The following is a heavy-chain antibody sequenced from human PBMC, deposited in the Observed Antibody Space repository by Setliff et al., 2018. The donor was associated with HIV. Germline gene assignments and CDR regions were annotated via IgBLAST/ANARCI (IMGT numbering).Heavy chain of an antibody. CDR1: GFTFSNYA. J-gene: IGHJ4*02. Sequence: GGSLRLSCAASGFTFSNYAMHWVRQAPGKGLEWVAVISYDGSKKYYADSVKGRFTISRDNSKNTLYLQMNILRVEDTAVYYCARETMYDSRGYLSHYFDYWGQGTQVTVSS. V-gene: IGHV3-30-3*01. D-gene: IGHD3-22*01. CDR2: ISYDGSKK. CDR3: ARETMYDSRGYLSHYFDY.